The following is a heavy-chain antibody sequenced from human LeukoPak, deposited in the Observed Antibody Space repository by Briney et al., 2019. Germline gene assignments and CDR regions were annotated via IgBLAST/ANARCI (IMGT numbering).Heavy chain of an antibody. D-gene: IGHD6-6*01. CDR1: GGSTSSGNYY. Sequence: PSETLSLTCTVSGGSTSSGNYYWGWIRQPPGKGLEWIGGISSSGNTYYNPSLKSRITISIDTSKNQFSLKLSSVTAADTAVYYCARLGFYSSSSYSYFDYWGQGTLVTVSS. V-gene: IGHV4-39*01. CDR2: ISSSGNT. J-gene: IGHJ4*02. CDR3: ARLGFYSSSSYSYFDY.